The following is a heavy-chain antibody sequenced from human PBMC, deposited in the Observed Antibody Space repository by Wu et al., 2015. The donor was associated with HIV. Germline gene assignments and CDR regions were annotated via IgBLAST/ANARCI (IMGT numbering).Heavy chain of an antibody. V-gene: IGHV1-69*05. CDR3: ATDGDYISGSVY. Sequence: QVQLVQSGAEVKKPGSSVRVSCRSSGSTFSSNVISWVRQSPGQGLEWDGGESSRRFVTAHYAQKFQGRVTITTDESTSTAYMELSSLRSEDAAVYYCATDGDYISGSVYWGQGTLVTVSS. J-gene: IGHJ4*02. D-gene: IGHD6-19*01. CDR2: SSRRFVTA. CDR1: GSTFSSNV.